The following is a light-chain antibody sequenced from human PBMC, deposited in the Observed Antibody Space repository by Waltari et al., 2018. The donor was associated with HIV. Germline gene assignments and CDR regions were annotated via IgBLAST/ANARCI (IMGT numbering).Light chain of an antibody. CDR3: QAWDSSTGV. J-gene: IGLJ1*01. CDR1: KLGDKY. CDR2: QDS. V-gene: IGLV3-1*01. Sequence: SYELTPPPSVSVSPGQTASITCSGDKLGDKYACWYPQKPGQSPVLVIYQDSKRPAGSHERFSGSNSGNTATLTISGTQAMDEADYYGQAWDSSTGVFGTGTKVTVL.